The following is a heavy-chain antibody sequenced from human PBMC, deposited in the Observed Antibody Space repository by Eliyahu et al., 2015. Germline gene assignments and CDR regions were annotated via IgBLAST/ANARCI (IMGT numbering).Heavy chain of an antibody. CDR3: ARVVRADHYDSSSYRRAMDY. CDR2: INPNSGAT. Sequence: QVQLVQSGAEVKKPGASVTVSCXPSGFSFXDYYIHGVRRAPGQGLEWMGRINPNSGATTYALKFQGRVSMTRDTSITTVYMEMRRLRSDDSAIYYCARVVRADHYDSSSYRRAMDYWGQGSLVTVSS. D-gene: IGHD3-22*01. V-gene: IGHV1-2*06. J-gene: IGHJ4*02. CDR1: GFSFXDYY.